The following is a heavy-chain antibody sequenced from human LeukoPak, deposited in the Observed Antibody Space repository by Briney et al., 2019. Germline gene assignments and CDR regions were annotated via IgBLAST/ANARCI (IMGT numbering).Heavy chain of an antibody. CDR2: IYYSGST. Sequence: SETLSLTCTVSGGSISSYYWSWIRQPPGKGLEWIGYIYYSGSTNYNPSLKSRVTISVDTSKNQFSLKLSSATAADTAVYYCARHLDGDYGIWFDPWGQGTLVTVSS. CDR1: GGSISSYY. D-gene: IGHD4-17*01. J-gene: IGHJ5*02. CDR3: ARHLDGDYGIWFDP. V-gene: IGHV4-59*08.